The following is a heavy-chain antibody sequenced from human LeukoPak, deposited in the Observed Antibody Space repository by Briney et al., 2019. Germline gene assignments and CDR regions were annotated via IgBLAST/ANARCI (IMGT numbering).Heavy chain of an antibody. J-gene: IGHJ5*02. V-gene: IGHV1-69*13. CDR3: ARDPGYDFWSGYYTTTYNWFDP. CDR2: IIPIFGTA. CDR1: GGTFSSYA. D-gene: IGHD3-3*01. Sequence: ASVKVSCKASGGTFSSYAISWVRQAPGQGLEWMGGIIPIFGTANYAQKFQGRVTITADESTSTAYMELSSLRSEDTAVYYCARDPGYDFWSGYYTTTYNWFDPWGQGTLVTVSS.